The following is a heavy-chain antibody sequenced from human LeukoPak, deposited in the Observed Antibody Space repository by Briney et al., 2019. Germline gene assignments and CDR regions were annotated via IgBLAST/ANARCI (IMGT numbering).Heavy chain of an antibody. J-gene: IGHJ6*02. CDR3: AKGGSRYYYYGMDV. V-gene: IGHV3-23*01. CDR1: GFTFSNYA. Sequence: GGSLRLSCAASGFTFSNYAMSWVRQAPGKGLEWVSAISGSGGSTYYADSVKGRFTISRDNSKNTLYLQMNSLRAEDTAVYYCAKGGSRYYYYGMDVWGQGTTVTVSS. CDR2: ISGSGGST.